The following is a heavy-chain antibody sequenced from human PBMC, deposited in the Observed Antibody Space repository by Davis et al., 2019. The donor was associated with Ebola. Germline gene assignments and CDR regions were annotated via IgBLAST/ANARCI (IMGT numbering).Heavy chain of an antibody. J-gene: IGHJ4*02. V-gene: IGHV3-30-3*01. CDR1: GFTFSSYA. CDR2: ISYDGGNK. Sequence: PGGSLRLSCAASGFTFSSYAMHWVRQAPGKGLEWLAVISYDGGNKFYADSVKGRFTISRDTSQNTVYLKLNSLRSEDTAVYYCARDPAAYLVVVLAATPHFDYWGQGTLVTVSS. D-gene: IGHD2-15*01. CDR3: ARDPAAYLVVVLAATPHFDY.